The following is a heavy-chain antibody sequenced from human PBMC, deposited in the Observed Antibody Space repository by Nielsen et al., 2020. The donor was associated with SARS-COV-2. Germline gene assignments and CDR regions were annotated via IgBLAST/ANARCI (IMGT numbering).Heavy chain of an antibody. CDR3: ARGVWFSEFDL. Sequence: SDTLSLTCTLSGGSISSSSYYWGWIRQPPGKGLEWIGSIYYSGSTYYNPSLKSRVTISVDTSKNQFSLKLSSVTAADTAVYYCARGVWFSEFDLWGRGTLVTVSS. J-gene: IGHJ2*01. CDR2: IYYSGST. CDR1: GGSISSSSYY. V-gene: IGHV4-39*07. D-gene: IGHD2-21*01.